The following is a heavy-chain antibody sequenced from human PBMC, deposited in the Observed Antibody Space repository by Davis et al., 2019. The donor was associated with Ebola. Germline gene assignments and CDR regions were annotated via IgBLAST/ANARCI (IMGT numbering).Heavy chain of an antibody. CDR2: IWYDGSRK. D-gene: IGHD2-15*01. J-gene: IGHJ4*02. Sequence: GESLKISCAASGLTFSAYGMHWVRQAPGKGLEWVAVIWYDGSRKYYGDSVKGRFTISRDNSNNLLYLQMNSLRAEDTAVYYCAIPDCSGANCYSVYIKNWGQGTLVTVSS. CDR3: AIPDCSGANCYSVYIKN. CDR1: GLTFSAYG. V-gene: IGHV3-33*01.